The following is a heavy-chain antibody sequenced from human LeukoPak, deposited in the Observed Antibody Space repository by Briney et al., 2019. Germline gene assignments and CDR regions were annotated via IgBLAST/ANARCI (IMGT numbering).Heavy chain of an antibody. CDR1: GFTFSSYA. D-gene: IGHD2-2*02. Sequence: GGSLRLSCAASGFTFSSYAMHWVRQAPGKGLEWVAVISYDGSNKYYADSVKGRFTISRDNSKNTLYLQMNSLRAEDTAVYYCARDSRRWYQLLYMYYGMDVWGQGTTVTVSS. CDR3: ARDSRRWYQLLYMYYGMDV. V-gene: IGHV3-30-3*01. CDR2: ISYDGSNK. J-gene: IGHJ6*02.